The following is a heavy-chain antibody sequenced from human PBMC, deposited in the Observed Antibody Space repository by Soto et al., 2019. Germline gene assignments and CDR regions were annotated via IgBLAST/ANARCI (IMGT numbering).Heavy chain of an antibody. V-gene: IGHV4-34*01. D-gene: IGHD3-3*01. CDR3: ARANHYDFWSGYPYNWFDP. CDR2: INHSGST. CDR1: GGSFSGYY. Sequence: PXETLSLTCAVYGGSFSGYYWSWIRQPPGKGLEWIGEINHSGSTNYNPSLKSRVTISVDTSKNQFSLKLSSVTAADTAVYYCARANHYDFWSGYPYNWFDPWGQGTLVTVSS. J-gene: IGHJ5*02.